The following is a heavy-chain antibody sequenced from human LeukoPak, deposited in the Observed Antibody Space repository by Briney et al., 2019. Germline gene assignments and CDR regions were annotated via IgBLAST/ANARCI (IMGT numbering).Heavy chain of an antibody. J-gene: IGHJ4*02. CDR3: ARQYYDILTGYYKPGDYFDY. D-gene: IGHD3-9*01. CDR1: GFTFSSYS. CDR2: ISSSSSYI. V-gene: IGHV3-21*01. Sequence: GGSLRLSCAASGFTFSSYSMNWVRQAPGKGLEWVSSISSSSSYIYYADSVKGRFTISRDNAKNSLYLQMNSLRAEDTAVYYCARQYYDILTGYYKPGDYFDYWGQGTLVTVFS.